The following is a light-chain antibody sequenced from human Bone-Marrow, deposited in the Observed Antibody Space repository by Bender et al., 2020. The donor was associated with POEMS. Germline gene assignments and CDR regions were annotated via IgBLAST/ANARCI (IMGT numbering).Light chain of an antibody. Sequence: GTPGQRVTISCSGSNSNIGTTAVNWYQQFPGTAPKLLIYSDNQRPSGVPDRFYAFKSGTSASLAISGLRSEDEADYYWAAWDAGLSGGVFGGGTKLTVL. CDR1: NSNIGTTA. V-gene: IGLV1-44*01. CDR3: AAWDAGLSGGV. J-gene: IGLJ3*02. CDR2: SDN.